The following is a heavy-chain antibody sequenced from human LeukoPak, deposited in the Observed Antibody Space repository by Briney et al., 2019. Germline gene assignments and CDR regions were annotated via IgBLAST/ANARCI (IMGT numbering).Heavy chain of an antibody. V-gene: IGHV4-59*01. J-gene: IGHJ3*02. D-gene: IGHD3-22*01. CDR1: GGSISSYY. CDR3: ARVLVGATYYYDSSGYYYDTGAFDI. Sequence: SETLSLTCTVSGGSISSYYWSWIRQPPGKGLEWIGYIYYSGSTNYNPSLKSRVTISVDTSKNQFSLKLSSVTAADTAVYYCARVLVGATYYYDSSGYYYDTGAFDIWGQGTMVTVSS. CDR2: IYYSGST.